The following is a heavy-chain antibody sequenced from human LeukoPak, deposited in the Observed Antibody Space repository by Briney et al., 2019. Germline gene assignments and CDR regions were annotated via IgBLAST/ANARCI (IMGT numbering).Heavy chain of an antibody. CDR3: ARVSGLRSGYALDI. J-gene: IGHJ3*02. V-gene: IGHV1-8*03. CDR1: GYTFTSYD. D-gene: IGHD3-3*01. Sequence: GASVKVSCKASGYTFTSYDINWVRQATGQGLEWMGWMNPNSGNTGYAQKFQGRVTITRNTSISTAYMELSSLRSEDTAVYYCARVSGLRSGYALDIWGQGTMVTVSS. CDR2: MNPNSGNT.